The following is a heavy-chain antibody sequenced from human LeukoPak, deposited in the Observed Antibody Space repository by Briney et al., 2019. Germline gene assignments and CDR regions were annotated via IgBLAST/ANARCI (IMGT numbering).Heavy chain of an antibody. CDR3: ARGRSSSWYWRPGSNNWFDP. Sequence: ASVKVSCKASGYTFTSYGISWVRQAPGQGLEWMGWISAYNGNTNYAQRLQGRVTMTTDTSTSTAYMELRSLRSDDTAVYYCARGRSSSWYWRPGSNNWFDPWGQGTLVTVSS. CDR1: GYTFTSYG. J-gene: IGHJ5*02. CDR2: ISAYNGNT. V-gene: IGHV1-18*01. D-gene: IGHD6-13*01.